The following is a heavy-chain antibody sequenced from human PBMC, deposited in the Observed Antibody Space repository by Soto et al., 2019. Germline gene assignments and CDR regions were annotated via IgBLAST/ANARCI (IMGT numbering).Heavy chain of an antibody. CDR1: GGSITNYY. CDR2: IYYSGST. D-gene: IGHD2-2*01. J-gene: IGHJ5*02. CDR3: ARVGCIRTSCYFSSDGRGWFDP. Sequence: SETLSLTCTVSGGSITNYYWSWIRQPPGKGLEWIGYIYYSGSTNYNPSLKSRVTISVDTSKNQFSLKLSSVTAADTAVYYCARVGCIRTSCYFSSDGRGWFDPWGQGTLVTVSS. V-gene: IGHV4-59*01.